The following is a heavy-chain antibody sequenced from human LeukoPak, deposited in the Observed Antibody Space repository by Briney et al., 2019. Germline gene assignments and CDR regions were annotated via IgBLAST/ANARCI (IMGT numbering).Heavy chain of an antibody. J-gene: IGHJ4*02. CDR1: GGSISSYY. V-gene: IGHV4-59*08. Sequence: SETLSLTCSVSGGSISSYYWSWIRQPPGKGLEWIGYIYYSGSSNYNPSLKSRVTISVDTSKNQFSLKLSSVTAADTAVYYCARLGPTTVTTFLDYWGQGTLVTVSS. D-gene: IGHD4-11*01. CDR2: IYYSGSS. CDR3: ARLGPTTVTTFLDY.